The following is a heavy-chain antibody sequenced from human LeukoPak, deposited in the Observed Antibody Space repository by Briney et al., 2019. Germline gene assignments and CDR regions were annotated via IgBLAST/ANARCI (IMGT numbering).Heavy chain of an antibody. J-gene: IGHJ4*02. V-gene: IGHV4-39*01. Sequence: SETLSLTCTVSGGSLSSSSYFWGWIRQPPGKGLEWIGSIYYSGSTYYNPSLKSRVTISVDTSKNQFSLKLSSVTAADTAVYYCARLYAGTRPPDYWGQGTLVTVSS. CDR3: ARLYAGTRPPDY. CDR1: GGSLSSSSYF. CDR2: IYYSGST. D-gene: IGHD3-10*01.